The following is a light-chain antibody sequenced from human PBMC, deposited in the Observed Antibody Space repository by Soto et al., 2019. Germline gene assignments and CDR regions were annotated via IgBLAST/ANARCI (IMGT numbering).Light chain of an antibody. Sequence: QAVLTQPPSASGSPGQSVTISCTGTSSDVGGYNYVSWYQQHPGKPPKLMIYEVSQRPSGVPDRFSGSKSGNTASLTVSGLQAEDEADYYCSSYAGSNNYVFGTGTKLTVL. CDR1: SSDVGGYNY. CDR3: SSYAGSNNYV. V-gene: IGLV2-8*01. J-gene: IGLJ1*01. CDR2: EVS.